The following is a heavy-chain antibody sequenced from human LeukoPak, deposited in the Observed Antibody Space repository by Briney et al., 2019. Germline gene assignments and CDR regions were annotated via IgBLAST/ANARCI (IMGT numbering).Heavy chain of an antibody. D-gene: IGHD2-21*02. Sequence: PSQTLSLTCAISGDSVSSKSSAWNWIRQSPSRGLEWLGRTYFRSKWKYYYALAVKSRVTITPDTSKNQFSLQLNSLTPEDTAVYYCARNTADLDFWGQGILVTVSS. CDR2: TYFRSKWKY. CDR3: ARNTADLDF. V-gene: IGHV6-1*01. J-gene: IGHJ4*02. CDR1: GDSVSSKSSA.